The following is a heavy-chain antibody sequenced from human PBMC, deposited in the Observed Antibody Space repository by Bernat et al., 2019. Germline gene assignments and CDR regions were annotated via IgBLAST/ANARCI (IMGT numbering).Heavy chain of an antibody. J-gene: IGHJ4*02. CDR2: IKSKTDSGTT. Sequence: EVQLVESGGGLVKPGGSLRLSCAASGFTFINAWMSWVRQAPGKGLEWVGRIKSKTDSGTTDYAAPVKGRFTISRDDSKNTLYLQMNSLKTEDTAVYYCTTVWIWGSYRPLTPGYWGQGTLVTVSS. CDR3: TTVWIWGSYRPLTPGY. CDR1: GFTFINAW. D-gene: IGHD3-16*02. V-gene: IGHV3-15*01.